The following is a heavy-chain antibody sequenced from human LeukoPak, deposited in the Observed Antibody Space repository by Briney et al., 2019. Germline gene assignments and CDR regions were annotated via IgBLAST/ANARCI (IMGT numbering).Heavy chain of an antibody. J-gene: IGHJ6*02. CDR2: IYSGGST. Sequence: PGGSLRLSCAASGFTVSSNYMSWVRQAPGKGLEWVSVIYSGGSTYYADSVKGRFTISRDNSKNTLYLQMNSLRAEDTAVYYCARDSRYSEQWLVNYHYYYYGMDVWGQGTTVTVSS. V-gene: IGHV3-66*01. CDR1: GFTVSSNY. D-gene: IGHD6-19*01. CDR3: ARDSRYSEQWLVNYHYYYYGMDV.